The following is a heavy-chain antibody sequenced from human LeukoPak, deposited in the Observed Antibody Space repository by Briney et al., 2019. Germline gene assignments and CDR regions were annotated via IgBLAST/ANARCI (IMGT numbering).Heavy chain of an antibody. V-gene: IGHV4-30-4*01. D-gene: IGHD2-15*01. J-gene: IGHJ4*02. Sequence: PSETLSLTRTVSNDSISSGDYYWNWIRQPPGKGLEWIGYIFHRGGTSYNPSLKSRILFSVDTSQNQFSLKLNSVTAADTAVYYCVREILYCSGGSCYRGPFDNWGQGTLVTVSS. CDR1: NDSISSGDYY. CDR3: VREILYCSGGSCYRGPFDN. CDR2: IFHRGGT.